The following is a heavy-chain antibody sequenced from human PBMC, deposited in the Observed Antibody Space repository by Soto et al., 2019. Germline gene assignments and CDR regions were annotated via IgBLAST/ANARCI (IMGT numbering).Heavy chain of an antibody. CDR3: AREAWLSWFDP. V-gene: IGHV4-39*02. J-gene: IGHJ5*02. D-gene: IGHD3-10*01. CDR1: GVSISSSSYY. CDR2: INYSGST. Sequence: SETLSLTCTVSGVSISSSSYYWGWIRQPPGKGLEWIGSINYSGSTNYNPSLKSRVTISVDTSKNQFSLKLSSVTAADTAVYYCAREAWLSWFDPWGQGTLVTVSS.